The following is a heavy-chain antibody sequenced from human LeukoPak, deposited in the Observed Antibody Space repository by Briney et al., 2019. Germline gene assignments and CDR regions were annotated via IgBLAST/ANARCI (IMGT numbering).Heavy chain of an antibody. CDR1: GYTFTTYG. V-gene: IGHV7-4-1*02. CDR2: INTNTGNP. Sequence: EASVRVSCKTSGYTFTTYGISWVRQSPGQGLEWMGWINTNTGNPTYAQGFTGRFVFSLDTSVSTAYLQISSLKAEDTAVYYCARVYNYIWFGEIPIDYWGQGTLVTVSS. CDR3: ARVYNYIWFGEIPIDY. D-gene: IGHD3-10*01. J-gene: IGHJ4*02.